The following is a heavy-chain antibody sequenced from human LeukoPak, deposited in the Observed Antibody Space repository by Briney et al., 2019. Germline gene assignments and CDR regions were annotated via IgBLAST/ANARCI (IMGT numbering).Heavy chain of an antibody. D-gene: IGHD5-12*01. CDR1: GFAFRSYA. V-gene: IGHV3-23*01. J-gene: IGHJ4*02. CDR2: IGSDGDR. Sequence: GGYLRLYCTASGFAFRSYAMAWVRQAPGKGLEGVAAIGSDGDRVHEDSVKGRFTISRDNSKSTLYLQMDNLRAEDTAVYFCAKSAGVATIYFDSWGQGALVTVSS. CDR3: AKSAGVATIYFDS.